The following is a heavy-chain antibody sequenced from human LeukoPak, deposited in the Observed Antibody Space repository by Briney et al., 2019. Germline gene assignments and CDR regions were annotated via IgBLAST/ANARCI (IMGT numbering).Heavy chain of an antibody. CDR2: INPNSGGT. Sequence: ASVKVSRKASGYTFTGYYMHWVRQAPGQGLEWMGWINPNSGGTNYAQKFQGRVTMTRDTFISTAYMELSRLRSDDTAVYYCASSGYCSSTSCSTDFDPWGQGTLVTVSS. CDR3: ASSGYCSSTSCSTDFDP. CDR1: GYTFTGYY. V-gene: IGHV1-2*02. J-gene: IGHJ5*02. D-gene: IGHD2-2*03.